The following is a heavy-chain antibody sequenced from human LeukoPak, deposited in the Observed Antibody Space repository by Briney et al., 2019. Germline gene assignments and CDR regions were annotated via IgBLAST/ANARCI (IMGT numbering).Heavy chain of an antibody. D-gene: IGHD3-3*01. CDR1: GGSISSYY. Sequence: SETLSLTCTVSGGSISSYYWSWIRQPPGKGLEWIGSIYHSGSTYYNPSLKSRVTISVDTSKNQFSLKLSSVTAADTAVYYCARALTSTLFGVVIMLDAFDIWGQGTMVTVSS. CDR3: ARALTSTLFGVVIMLDAFDI. CDR2: IYHSGST. V-gene: IGHV4-38-2*02. J-gene: IGHJ3*02.